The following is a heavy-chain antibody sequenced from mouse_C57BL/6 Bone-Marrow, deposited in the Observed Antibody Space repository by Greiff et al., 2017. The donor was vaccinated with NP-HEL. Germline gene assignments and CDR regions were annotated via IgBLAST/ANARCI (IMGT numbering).Heavy chain of an antibody. V-gene: IGHV5-4*03. J-gene: IGHJ4*01. CDR3: ASPYAMDD. Sequence: DVKLVESGGGLVKPGGSPKLSCAASGFNFSSYALSWVRQTPGKRLEWVATISAGGSYTYYPDNVKGRFTISRDNAKNNLYLQMSHLKSEDTAMYYCASPYAMDDWGQGTSVTVSS. CDR1: GFNFSSYA. CDR2: ISAGGSYT.